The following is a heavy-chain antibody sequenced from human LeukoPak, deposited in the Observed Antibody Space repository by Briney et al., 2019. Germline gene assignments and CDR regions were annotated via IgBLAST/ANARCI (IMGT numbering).Heavy chain of an antibody. J-gene: IGHJ2*01. V-gene: IGHV1-46*01. CDR3: ARLDSSATKDWYFDL. CDR2: INPSGGNT. D-gene: IGHD3-22*01. Sequence: GASVKVSCKASGYIFTSYYMHWVRQAPGQGLEWMGIINPSGGNTRYAQKFQGRVTMTRDTSTSTVYMEVSSLRSEDTAVYYCARLDSSATKDWYFDLWGRGTLVTVSS. CDR1: GYIFTSYY.